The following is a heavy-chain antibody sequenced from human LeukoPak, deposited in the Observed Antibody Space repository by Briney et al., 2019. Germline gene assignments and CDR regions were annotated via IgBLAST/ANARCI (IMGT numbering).Heavy chain of an antibody. CDR3: ARDRSLGWLLPTRRDYYYYMGV. V-gene: IGHV1-69*05. D-gene: IGHD3-3*01. Sequence: ASVKVSCKASGGTFSSYAISWVRQAPGQGLEWMGGIIPIFGTANYAQKFQGRVTITTDESTSTAYMELSSLRSEDTAVYYCARDRSLGWLLPTRRDYYYYMGVWGKGTTVTVSS. CDR2: IIPIFGTA. J-gene: IGHJ6*03. CDR1: GGTFSSYA.